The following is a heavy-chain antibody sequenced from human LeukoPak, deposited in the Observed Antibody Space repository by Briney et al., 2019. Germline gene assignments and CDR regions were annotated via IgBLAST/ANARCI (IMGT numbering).Heavy chain of an antibody. D-gene: IGHD7-27*01. CDR2: INHSGST. CDR3: ARLNWGSGWYFDL. Sequence: GSLRLSCAAFGFTFSSYSMNWIRQPPGKGLEWIGEINHSGSTNYNPSLKSRVTISVDTSKNQFSLKLSSVTAADTAVYYCARLNWGSGWYFDLWGRGTLVTVSS. CDR1: GFTFSSYS. J-gene: IGHJ2*01. V-gene: IGHV4-34*01.